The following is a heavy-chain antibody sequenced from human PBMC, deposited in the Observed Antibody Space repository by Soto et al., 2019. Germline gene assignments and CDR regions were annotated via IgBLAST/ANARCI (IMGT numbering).Heavy chain of an antibody. CDR3: AKDVVVTMIVVVSPLDY. CDR2: ISYDGSNK. V-gene: IGHV3-30*18. Sequence: PGGSLRLSCAASGFTFSSYGMHWVRQAPGKGLEWVAVISYDGSNKYYADSVKGRFTISRDNSKNTLYLQMNSLRAEDTAVYYCAKDVVVTMIVVVSPLDYWGQGTLVTVSS. J-gene: IGHJ4*02. D-gene: IGHD3-22*01. CDR1: GFTFSSYG.